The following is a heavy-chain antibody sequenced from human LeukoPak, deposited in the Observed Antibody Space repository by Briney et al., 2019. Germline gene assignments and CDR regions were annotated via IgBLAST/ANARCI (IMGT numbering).Heavy chain of an antibody. V-gene: IGHV4-31*03. CDR3: ARELRYDNSDSGAF. CDR2: IYYSGSS. Sequence: SETLSLTCTVSGGSINNGGYYWSWIRQHPGKGLEWIGYIYYSGSSYYNPSLRSRVTISVDTSKNHFSLKLSSVTAADTAVYYCARELRYDNSDSGAFWGQGTVVTVSS. J-gene: IGHJ3*01. D-gene: IGHD3-22*01. CDR1: GGSINNGGYY.